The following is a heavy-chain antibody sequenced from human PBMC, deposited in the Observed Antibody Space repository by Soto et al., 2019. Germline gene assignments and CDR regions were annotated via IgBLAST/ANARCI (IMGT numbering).Heavy chain of an antibody. J-gene: IGHJ5*02. D-gene: IGHD5-18*01. CDR2: IYSGGST. Sequence: PGGSLRLSCASSAFTVISNHMSWFRQAPGKGMEWVSVIYSGGSTYYADSVKGRFTISRDNSKNTLYLQMNSHKAEDTAVYYCARLVDTAKVNWFDPWGQGPLVTVSS. V-gene: IGHV3-53*01. CDR1: AFTVISNH. CDR3: ARLVDTAKVNWFDP.